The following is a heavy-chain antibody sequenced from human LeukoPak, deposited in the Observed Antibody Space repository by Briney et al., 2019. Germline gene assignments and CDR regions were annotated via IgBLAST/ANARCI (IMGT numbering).Heavy chain of an antibody. CDR2: MNPDGTTT. J-gene: IGHJ5*02. V-gene: IGHV3-74*01. D-gene: IGHD3-16*01. CDR1: GFXFTTFW. Sequence: GGSLRLSCAASGFXFTTFWVNWVRQVPGKGLVWVSLMNPDGTTTTYADSVKGRFTISRDNAKNTVYLQMNSLGGEDTAVYYCARDLRGSPDRWGQGTLVTVSS. CDR3: ARDLRGSPDR.